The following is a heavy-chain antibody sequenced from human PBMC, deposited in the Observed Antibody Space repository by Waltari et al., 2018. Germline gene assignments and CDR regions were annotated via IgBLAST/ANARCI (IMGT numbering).Heavy chain of an antibody. CDR3: ARDRYSSGWYPRRDAFDI. V-gene: IGHV1-18*01. D-gene: IGHD6-19*01. J-gene: IGHJ3*02. Sequence: QVQLVQSGAEVKKPGASVKVSCKASGYTFTSYGISWVRQAPGQGLEGMGWVRAYKGNTNDEQKLQGRVTMTKDTSTSTAYMELRSLRSDDTAVYYCARDRYSSGWYPRRDAFDIWGQGTMVTVSS. CDR1: GYTFTSYG. CDR2: VRAYKGNT.